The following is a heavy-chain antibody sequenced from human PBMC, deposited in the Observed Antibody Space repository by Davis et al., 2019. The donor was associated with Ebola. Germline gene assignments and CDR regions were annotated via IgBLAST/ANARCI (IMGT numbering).Heavy chain of an antibody. V-gene: IGHV3-64*04. CDR3: TRFLS. D-gene: IGHD3-3*01. J-gene: IGHJ4*02. Sequence: GGSLRLSCSASGFDFSNYKMQWVRQAPGKGLEYVSAISANGDSTYYADSVKGRFTISRDDSQSTLYLQMNSLRAEDTAVYYCTRFLSWGQGTLVTVSS. CDR2: ISANGDST. CDR1: GFDFSNYK.